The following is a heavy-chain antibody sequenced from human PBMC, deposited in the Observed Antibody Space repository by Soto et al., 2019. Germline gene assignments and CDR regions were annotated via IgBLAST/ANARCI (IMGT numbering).Heavy chain of an antibody. V-gene: IGHV3-7*01. D-gene: IGHD3-3*01. CDR2: IKQDGSEK. Sequence: LRLSCAASGFTFSSYWMSWVRQAPGKGLEWVANIKQDGSEKYYVDSVKGRFTISRDNAKNSLYLQMNSLRAEDTAVYYCARDLIRFLEWPHGKSYGMDVWGQGXTVTVSS. CDR1: GFTFSSYW. CDR3: ARDLIRFLEWPHGKSYGMDV. J-gene: IGHJ6*02.